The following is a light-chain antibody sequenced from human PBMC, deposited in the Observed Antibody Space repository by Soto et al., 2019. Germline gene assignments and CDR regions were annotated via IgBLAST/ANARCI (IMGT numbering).Light chain of an antibody. J-gene: IGKJ3*01. CDR2: GAT. CDR1: QSIARSY. Sequence: EIVLTQSPGTLSLSPGERATLSCRASQSIARSYIVWYQQKPGQAPRLLIYGATNRATGIPDRFSGCGSGTDFALTISRLEPEDVAVYYCQPCALTSFTFGPGTKVDIK. V-gene: IGKV3-20*01. CDR3: QPCALTSFT.